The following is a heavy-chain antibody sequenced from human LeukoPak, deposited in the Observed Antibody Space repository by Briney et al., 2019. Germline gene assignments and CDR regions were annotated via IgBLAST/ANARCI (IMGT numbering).Heavy chain of an antibody. V-gene: IGHV3-66*01. CDR3: ARRLLTGYYEF. CDR2: FYSGDTT. Sequence: GGSLRLSCAASGFTVTSTYMSWVRQAPGKGLEWVSVFYSGDTTYYANSVKGRFTISRDNSKNMLYLQMNSLRTEDTAVYYCARRLLTGYYEFWGQGTQVTVSS. J-gene: IGHJ4*02. CDR1: GFTVTSTY. D-gene: IGHD3-9*01.